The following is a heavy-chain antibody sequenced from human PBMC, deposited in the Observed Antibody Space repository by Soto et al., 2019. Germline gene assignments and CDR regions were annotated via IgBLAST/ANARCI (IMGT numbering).Heavy chain of an antibody. CDR2: IYYSGST. CDR1: GGSISSGGYY. V-gene: IGHV4-31*03. D-gene: IGHD3-22*01. Sequence: QVQLQESGPGLVKPSQTLSLTCTVSGGSISSGGYYWSWIRQHPGKGLEWIGYIYYSGSTYYNPSHKSRVTISVDASKNQFSLKLSSVTAADTAVYYCARGPPHTNYYDSSGYFRWFDPWGQGTLVTVSS. CDR3: ARGPPHTNYYDSSGYFRWFDP. J-gene: IGHJ5*02.